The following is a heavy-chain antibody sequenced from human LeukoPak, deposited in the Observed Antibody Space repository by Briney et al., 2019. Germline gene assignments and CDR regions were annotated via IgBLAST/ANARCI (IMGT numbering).Heavy chain of an antibody. J-gene: IGHJ6*03. Sequence: ASVKVSCKASGYTFTGYYMHWVRQAPGQGLEWMGWINPNSGGTNYAQKFPGRVTMTRDTSISTAYMELSRLRSDDTAVYYCAKEGEASSSWAILGPRFGNYYYYYMDVWGKGTTVTVSS. D-gene: IGHD6-13*01. V-gene: IGHV1-2*02. CDR3: AKEGEASSSWAILGPRFGNYYYYYMDV. CDR2: INPNSGGT. CDR1: GYTFTGYY.